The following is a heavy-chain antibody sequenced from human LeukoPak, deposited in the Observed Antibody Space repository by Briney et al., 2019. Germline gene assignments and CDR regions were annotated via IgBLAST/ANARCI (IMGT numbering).Heavy chain of an antibody. V-gene: IGHV3-7*01. CDR3: ARDLYSSGWPFDY. Sequence: PGGSLRLSCAASRFTFSNYWMSWVRQAPGKGLEWVANMKQDGSEINYVDSVKGRFTISRDNSKNTLYLQMNSLRAEDTAVYYCARDLYSSGWPFDYWGQGTLVTVSS. D-gene: IGHD6-19*01. J-gene: IGHJ4*02. CDR2: MKQDGSEI. CDR1: RFTFSNYW.